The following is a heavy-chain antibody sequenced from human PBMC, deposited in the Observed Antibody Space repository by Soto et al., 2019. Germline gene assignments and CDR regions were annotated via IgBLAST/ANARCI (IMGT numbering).Heavy chain of an antibody. D-gene: IGHD1-7*01. CDR2: MNQDGSER. CDR1: GFTFSSYA. Sequence: PGGSLRLSSAASGFTFSSYAMSWVRQAPGEGLEWVANMNQDGSERYYVDSVKGRFTISRDNAKNSLYLQVSSLRAEDTAIYYCTRDRSGTMLFWGQGTLVTVSS. V-gene: IGHV3-7*01. J-gene: IGHJ4*02. CDR3: TRDRSGTMLF.